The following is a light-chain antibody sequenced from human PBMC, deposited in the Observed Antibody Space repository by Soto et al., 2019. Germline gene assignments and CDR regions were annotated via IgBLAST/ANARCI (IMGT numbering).Light chain of an antibody. Sequence: EIVLTQFPGALSLSPGERVTLSCRASQTVSNTYLAWYQQKSGQAPKFLIYGASNRATGIPDRFSGSGSGTVFTLTISRLEPEDFAVYYCQQYGALPPTFAGGTKVEIK. V-gene: IGKV3-20*01. CDR1: QTVSNTY. CDR2: GAS. J-gene: IGKJ4*01. CDR3: QQYGALPPT.